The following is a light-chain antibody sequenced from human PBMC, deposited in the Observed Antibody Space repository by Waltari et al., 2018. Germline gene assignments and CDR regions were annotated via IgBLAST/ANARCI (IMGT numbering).Light chain of an antibody. CDR3: LQHNSYPLT. V-gene: IGKV1-17*01. CDR1: QCIRND. Sequence: DIQITQSPSSLSASGGNKVNISCQASQCIRNDLGWYQQKPGKTPKRLIYAASSLQSGVPSRFSGSGSGTEFTLTISSLQPEDFATYYCLQHNSYPLTFGGGTKVEIK. CDR2: AAS. J-gene: IGKJ4*01.